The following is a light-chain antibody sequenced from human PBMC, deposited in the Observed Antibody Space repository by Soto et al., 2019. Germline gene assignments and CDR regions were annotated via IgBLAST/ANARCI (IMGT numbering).Light chain of an antibody. Sequence: QSALTQPASVSGSPGQSITISCTGTSSDIGAYDYVSWYQQHPGKAPKIMIYDVSNRPSGVSNRFSASKSGNTASLTISGLQAEDEADYYCSAYTSSSVVFGGGTKVTVL. CDR3: SAYTSSSVV. CDR2: DVS. J-gene: IGLJ2*01. V-gene: IGLV2-14*01. CDR1: SSDIGAYDY.